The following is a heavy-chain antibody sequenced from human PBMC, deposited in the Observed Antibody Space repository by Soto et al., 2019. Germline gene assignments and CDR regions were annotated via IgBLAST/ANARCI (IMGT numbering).Heavy chain of an antibody. CDR1: GGTFSSDA. D-gene: IGHD5-18*01. V-gene: IGHV1-69*06. CDR3: ARNRDTTWIQVQVPAEWFDP. Sequence: SVKVSCKASGGTFSSDAISWVRQAPGQGLEWMGGIIIIFGTTNYAQKFQGRVTITADTSTSTAYMELSGLSSEDTAVYYCARNRDTTWIQVQVPAEWFDPWGQGTLVTVSS. CDR2: IIIIFGTT. J-gene: IGHJ5*02.